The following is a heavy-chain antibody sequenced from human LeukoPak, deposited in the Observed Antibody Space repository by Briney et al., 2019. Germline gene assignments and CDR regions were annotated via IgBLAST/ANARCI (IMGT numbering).Heavy chain of an antibody. Sequence: SETLSLTCTVSGGSLSTYYWSWIRQPPGKGLEWIGYIYYSGSTNYNPSLKGRATISVDTSKNQFSLKLSSVTAADTAVYYCARQGIAARRDNWFDPWGQGTLVTVSS. V-gene: IGHV4-59*08. CDR3: ARQGIAARRDNWFDP. CDR2: IYYSGST. J-gene: IGHJ5*02. D-gene: IGHD6-6*01. CDR1: GGSLSTYY.